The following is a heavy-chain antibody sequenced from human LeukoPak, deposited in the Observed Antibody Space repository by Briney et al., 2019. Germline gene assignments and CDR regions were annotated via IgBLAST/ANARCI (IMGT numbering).Heavy chain of an antibody. CDR2: INPNSGET. CDR3: ARDRDYSNTERGFDY. J-gene: IGHJ4*02. CDR1: GYTFTDYY. D-gene: IGHD4-11*01. V-gene: IGHV1-2*02. Sequence: ASVTVSCKTSGYTFTDYYIHWVRQAPGQGLEWMGWINPNSGETNSAQKFQGRVTMTGDTSISTAYMEVNRVTSDDTAVYYCARDRDYSNTERGFDYWGQGTLVTVSS.